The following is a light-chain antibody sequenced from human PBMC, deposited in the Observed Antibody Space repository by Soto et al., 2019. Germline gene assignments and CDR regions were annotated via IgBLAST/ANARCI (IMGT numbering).Light chain of an antibody. V-gene: IGLV7-46*01. J-gene: IGLJ2*01. CDR2: DTS. CDR1: TGAVTSGHY. CDR3: LLSYSGARGV. Sequence: QAVVTQEPSLTVPPGGTVTLTCGSSTGAVTSGHYPYWFQQKPGQAPRTLIYDTSNKHSWTPARFSGSLLGGKAALTLSGAQPEDEAEYYCLLSYSGARGVFGGGTKVTVL.